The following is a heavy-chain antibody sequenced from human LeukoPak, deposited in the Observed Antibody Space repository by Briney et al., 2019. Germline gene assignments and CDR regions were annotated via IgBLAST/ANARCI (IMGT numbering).Heavy chain of an antibody. J-gene: IGHJ5*02. CDR2: INSDGSRT. V-gene: IGHV3-74*01. CDR3: ARGNPLGHL. CDR1: AFTLSSYW. D-gene: IGHD3-16*01. Sequence: GGSLRLSCAASAFTLSSYWMHWFRQAPGKGLVWVSHINSDGSRTDYADSVKGRFTVSRDNAKNTVYLQMNSLRAEDTAVYYCARGNPLGHLWGQGALVTVSS.